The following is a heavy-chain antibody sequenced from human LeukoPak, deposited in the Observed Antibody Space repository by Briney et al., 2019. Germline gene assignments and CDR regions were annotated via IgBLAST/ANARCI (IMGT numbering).Heavy chain of an antibody. Sequence: GGSLRLSCAASGFAFSSYNMNWVRQAPGKGLEWISYIGSSGSPTHYADSVGGRFTISRDNAKNSLYLQMNSLRDEDTAVYFCARRPYSDTSGRLSDVWGRGATVTVSS. D-gene: IGHD3-22*01. CDR3: ARRPYSDTSGRLSDV. J-gene: IGHJ6*02. CDR1: GFAFSSYN. V-gene: IGHV3-48*02. CDR2: IGSSGSPT.